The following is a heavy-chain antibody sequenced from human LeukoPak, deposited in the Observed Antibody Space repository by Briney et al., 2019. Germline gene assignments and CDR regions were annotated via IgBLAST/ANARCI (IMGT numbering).Heavy chain of an antibody. V-gene: IGHV4-38-2*02. D-gene: IGHD3-22*01. Sequence: SETLSLTCTVSGYSISSNYYWGWIRQPPGKGLEWIGSIYHSGITYYNPSLKSRVTLSVDTSKNQFSLTLSSVTAADTAVYYCARQWEMTKVVFNYWGQGTLVTVSS. CDR1: GYSISSNYY. CDR3: ARQWEMTKVVFNY. CDR2: IYHSGIT. J-gene: IGHJ4*02.